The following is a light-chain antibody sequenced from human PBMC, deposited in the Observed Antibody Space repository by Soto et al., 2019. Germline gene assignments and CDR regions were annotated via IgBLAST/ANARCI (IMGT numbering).Light chain of an antibody. CDR2: AAS. V-gene: IGKV1-27*01. Sequence: DFQMTHSPSSLSASVGDRVTITCRASQGINNYLAWYQQKPGKVPKLLIYAASALQSGVPSRFIGSGSGTDFTLTISSLQPEDAATYYCQKYVEAPKTFGQGTKLEIK. CDR3: QKYVEAPKT. J-gene: IGKJ2*01. CDR1: QGINNY.